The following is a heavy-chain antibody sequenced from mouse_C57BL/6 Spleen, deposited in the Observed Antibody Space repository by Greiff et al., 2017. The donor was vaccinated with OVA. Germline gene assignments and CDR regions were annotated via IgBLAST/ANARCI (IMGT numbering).Heavy chain of an antibody. CDR1: GFSLSTFGMG. J-gene: IGHJ4*01. D-gene: IGHD1-1*01. CDR2: IWWDDDK. V-gene: IGHV8-8*01. Sequence: QVTLKESGPGILQPSQTLILTCSFSGFSLSTFGMGVGWIRQPSGKGLEWLAHIWWDDDKYYNPALKSRHTIAKDTSKNQVFLKIANVDTADTATYYGARIYYGSSYEYYAMDYWGQGTSVTVSS. CDR3: ARIYYGSSYEYYAMDY.